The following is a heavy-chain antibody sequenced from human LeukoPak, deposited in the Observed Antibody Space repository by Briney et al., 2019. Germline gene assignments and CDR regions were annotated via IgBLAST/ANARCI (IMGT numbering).Heavy chain of an antibody. CDR1: GGSISSYY. J-gene: IGHJ3*02. Sequence: SETLSLTCTVSGGSISSYYWSWIRQPPGKGLEWIGYIYYSGSTNYNPSLKSRVTISVDTSKNQFSLKLSSVTAADTAVYYCARDYDFWSGYYSWAFDIWGQGTMVTVSS. CDR3: ARDYDFWSGYYSWAFDI. V-gene: IGHV4-59*01. D-gene: IGHD3-3*01. CDR2: IYYSGST.